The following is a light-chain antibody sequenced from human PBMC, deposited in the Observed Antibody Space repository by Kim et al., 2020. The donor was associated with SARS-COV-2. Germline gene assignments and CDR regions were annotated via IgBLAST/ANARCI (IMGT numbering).Light chain of an antibody. V-gene: IGKV1-33*01. CDR2: DAS. CDR3: QHQG. CDR1: QDISKY. J-gene: IGKJ4*01. Sequence: PSSLAASVGDRVTITCQASQDISKYLHLHQQKPGKAPKLLIYDASNRAPGVPSRFSGSGYGTDFTLTISSLQSEDIGTYYCQHQGFGGGTKVDIK.